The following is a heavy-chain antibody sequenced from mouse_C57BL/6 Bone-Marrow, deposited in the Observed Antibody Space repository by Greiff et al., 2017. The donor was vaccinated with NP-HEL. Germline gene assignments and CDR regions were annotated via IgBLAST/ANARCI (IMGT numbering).Heavy chain of an antibody. CDR1: GYTFTSYW. Sequence: VQLQQPGAELVMPGASVKLSCKASGYTFTSYWMHWVKQRPGQGLEWIGEIDPSDSYTNYNQKFKGKSTLTVDKSSGTAYMQLSSLTSEDSAVYYCARGDYYGSPYYFDYWGQGTTLTVSS. V-gene: IGHV1-69*01. CDR3: ARGDYYGSPYYFDY. D-gene: IGHD1-1*01. CDR2: IDPSDSYT. J-gene: IGHJ2*01.